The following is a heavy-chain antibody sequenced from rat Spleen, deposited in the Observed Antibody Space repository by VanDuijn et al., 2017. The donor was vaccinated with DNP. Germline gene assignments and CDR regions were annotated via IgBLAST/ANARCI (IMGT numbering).Heavy chain of an antibody. CDR2: ISNTGGST. D-gene: IGHD1-2*01. J-gene: IGHJ4*01. Sequence: EVQLVESGGGLVQPGRSLRLSCAGSGFTFSDNVMAWVRQSPTKGLEWVASISNTGGSTYYRDSVTGRFTISRDNAKSTLYLQMDSLRSEDTATYYCTTHGSIATISTGAMDVWGQGTSVTVSS. V-gene: IGHV5-20*01. CDR1: GFTFSDNV. CDR3: TTHGSIATISTGAMDV.